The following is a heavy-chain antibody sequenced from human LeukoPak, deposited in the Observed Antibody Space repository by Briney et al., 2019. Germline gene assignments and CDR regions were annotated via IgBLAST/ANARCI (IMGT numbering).Heavy chain of an antibody. J-gene: IGHJ6*02. CDR1: GGSFSGYY. CDR2: INHSGST. CDR3: ARGPARLLTGGDYYYYGMDV. D-gene: IGHD3-16*01. V-gene: IGHV4-34*01. Sequence: SETLSLTCAVYGGSFSGYYWSWIRQPPGKGLERIGEINHSGSTNYNPSLKSRVTISVDTSKNQFSLKLSSVTAADTAVYYCARGPARLLTGGDYYYYGMDVWGQGTTVPSP.